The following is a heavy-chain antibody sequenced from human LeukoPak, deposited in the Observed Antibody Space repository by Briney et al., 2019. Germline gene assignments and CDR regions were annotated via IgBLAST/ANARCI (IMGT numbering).Heavy chain of an antibody. J-gene: IGHJ3*02. D-gene: IGHD3-22*01. Sequence: GGSLRLSCAASGFTFSSYAMSWVRQAPGKGLEWVSYISSSGSTIYYADSVKGRFTISRDNAKNSLYLQMNSLRAEDTAVYYCAREPTYYYDSSGYYSAFDIWGQGTMVTVSS. CDR3: AREPTYYYDSSGYYSAFDI. V-gene: IGHV3-48*04. CDR2: ISSSGSTI. CDR1: GFTFSSYA.